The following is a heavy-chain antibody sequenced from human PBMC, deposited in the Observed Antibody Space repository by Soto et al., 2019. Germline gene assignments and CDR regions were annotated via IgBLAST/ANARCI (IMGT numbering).Heavy chain of an antibody. D-gene: IGHD6-19*01. Sequence: VKVSCKASGGTFSSYAISWVRQAPGQGLEWMGGIIPIFGTANYAQKFQGRVTITADESTSTAYMELSSLRSEDTAVYYCARGIAVAGTFYYYGMDVWAKGPRSPSP. J-gene: IGHJ6*02. CDR2: IIPIFGTA. V-gene: IGHV1-69*13. CDR3: ARGIAVAGTFYYYGMDV. CDR1: GGTFSSYA.